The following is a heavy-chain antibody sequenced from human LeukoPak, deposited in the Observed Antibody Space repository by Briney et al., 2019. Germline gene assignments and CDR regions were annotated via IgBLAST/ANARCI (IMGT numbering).Heavy chain of an antibody. V-gene: IGHV4-59*08. J-gene: IGHJ4*02. D-gene: IGHD6-19*01. CDR1: GGSMSPYH. CDR2: IYYSGST. CDR3: ARAVSGRFDY. Sequence: PSETLSLTCTVXGGSMSPYHWGWIRQPPGKGLEWTGYIYYSGSTNYNPSLNSRVTISVDTSKNQFSLRLSSVTAADTAIYYCARAVSGRFDYWGQGTLVTVSS.